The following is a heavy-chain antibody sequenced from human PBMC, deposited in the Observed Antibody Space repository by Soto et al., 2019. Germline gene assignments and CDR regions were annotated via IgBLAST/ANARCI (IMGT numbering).Heavy chain of an antibody. J-gene: IGHJ4*02. V-gene: IGHV1-3*01. D-gene: IGHD3-22*01. Sequence: ASVKVSCKASGYTFTSYAMHWVRQAPGQRLEWMGWINAGNGNTKYSQKFQGRVTITRDTSASTAYMELSSLRSEDTAVYYCARDVYDSSGYYRTYYFDYWGQGTLVTV. CDR3: ARDVYDSSGYYRTYYFDY. CDR2: INAGNGNT. CDR1: GYTFTSYA.